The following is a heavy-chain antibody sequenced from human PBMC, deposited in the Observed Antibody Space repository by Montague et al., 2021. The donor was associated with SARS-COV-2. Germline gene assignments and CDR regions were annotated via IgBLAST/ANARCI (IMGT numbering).Heavy chain of an antibody. CDR3: ARGHLSVSMIVVVFTSASYYFDY. CDR1: GASFGDDH. Sequence: SETLSLTCGVYGASFGDDHWSWIRQPPGKGLEWIGDIKQSGSTNYNPSLKSRVTISVDTSKNQLSLKLTSVTAADTAVYFCARGHLSVSMIVVVFTSASYYFDYWGQGAQVTVSS. V-gene: IGHV4-34*01. J-gene: IGHJ4*02. D-gene: IGHD3-22*01. CDR2: IKQSGST.